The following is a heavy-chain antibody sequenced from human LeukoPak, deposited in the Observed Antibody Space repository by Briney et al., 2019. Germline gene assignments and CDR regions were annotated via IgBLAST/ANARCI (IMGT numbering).Heavy chain of an antibody. CDR2: LSGSGGST. D-gene: IGHD6-6*01. J-gene: IGHJ4*02. Sequence: GGSLRLSCAASGFTFSSYAMSWVRQAPGKGLEWVSALSGSGGSTYYADSVKGRFTISRDNSQNTLYLQMNSLRAEDTAVYYCAKDPHNLRAARNFDYWGQGTLVTVSS. CDR3: AKDPHNLRAARNFDY. V-gene: IGHV3-23*01. CDR1: GFTFSSYA.